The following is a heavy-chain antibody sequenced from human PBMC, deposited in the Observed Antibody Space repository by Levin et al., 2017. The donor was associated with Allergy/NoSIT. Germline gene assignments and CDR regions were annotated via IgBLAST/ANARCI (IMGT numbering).Heavy chain of an antibody. Sequence: GGSLRLSCAASGFTFSSYSMNWVRQAPGKGLEWVSYISSSSSTIYYADSVKGRFTISRDNAKNSLYLQMNSLRAEDTAVYYCASKRGSLIAVADDGAQHWGQGTLVTVSS. CDR1: GFTFSSYS. J-gene: IGHJ1*01. CDR2: ISSSSSTI. CDR3: ASKRGSLIAVADDGAQH. D-gene: IGHD6-19*01. V-gene: IGHV3-48*01.